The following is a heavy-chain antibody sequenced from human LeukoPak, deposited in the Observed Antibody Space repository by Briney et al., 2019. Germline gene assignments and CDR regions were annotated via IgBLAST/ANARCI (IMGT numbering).Heavy chain of an antibody. Sequence: GGSLRLSCAASGFTFSSYAMHWVRQAPGKGLEYVSAISSNGGSTYYANSVKGRFTISRDNSKNTLYLQMGSLRAEDMAVYYCARGKQQLDAFDIWGQGTMVTVSS. CDR3: ARGKQQLDAFDI. D-gene: IGHD6-13*01. CDR1: GFTFSSYA. V-gene: IGHV3-64*01. CDR2: ISSNGGST. J-gene: IGHJ3*02.